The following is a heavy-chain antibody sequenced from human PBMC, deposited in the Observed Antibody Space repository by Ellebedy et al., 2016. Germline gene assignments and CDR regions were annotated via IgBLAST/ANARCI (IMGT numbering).Heavy chain of an antibody. V-gene: IGHV3-48*01. CDR1: GFIFSTYS. D-gene: IGHD3-10*01. CDR2: ISSSSSSF. CDR3: ARVMVRGVWDVSAFDI. Sequence: GGSLRLXCAASGFIFSTYSMNWVRQAPGKGLEWVSYISSSSSSFFYADSVKGRFTISRGNARNSMSLQMNSLRVEDTAVYYCARVMVRGVWDVSAFDIWGQGTMVTVSS. J-gene: IGHJ3*02.